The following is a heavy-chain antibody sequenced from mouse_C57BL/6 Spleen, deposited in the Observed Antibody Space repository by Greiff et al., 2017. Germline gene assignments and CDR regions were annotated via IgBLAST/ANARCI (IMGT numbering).Heavy chain of an antibody. CDR3: ARRGSGDY. CDR2: IDPSDSYT. J-gene: IGHJ2*01. V-gene: IGHV1-50*01. D-gene: IGHD4-1*01. CDR1: GYTFTSYW. Sequence: QVQLQPGAELVKPGASVKLSCKASGYTFTSYWMQWVKQRPGQGLEWFGEIDPSDSYTNYNQKFKGKATLTVDTSSSTAYMQLSSLTSEDSAVYYCARRGSGDYWGQGTTLTVSS.